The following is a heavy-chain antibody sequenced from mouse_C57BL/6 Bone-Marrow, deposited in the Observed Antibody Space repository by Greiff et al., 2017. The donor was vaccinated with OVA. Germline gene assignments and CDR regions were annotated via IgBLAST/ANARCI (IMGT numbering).Heavy chain of an antibody. Sequence: VQLKESGTELVKPGASVKISCKASGYSFTDYNMNWVKQSNGKSLEWIGVINPNYGTTSYNQKFKGKATLTVDQSSSTAYMQLNRLTSEDSAVYYCARATTPHAFCYAMGYWGQGTSVTVSS. CDR3: ARATTPHAFCYAMGY. D-gene: IGHD1-1*01. V-gene: IGHV1-39*01. CDR2: INPNYGTT. J-gene: IGHJ4*01. CDR1: GYSFTDYN.